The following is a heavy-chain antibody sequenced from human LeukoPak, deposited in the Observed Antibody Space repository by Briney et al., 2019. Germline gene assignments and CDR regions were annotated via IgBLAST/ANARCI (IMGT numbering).Heavy chain of an antibody. Sequence: SETLSLTCTVSGNSISSFFWSWIRQPPGKGLEWIGSMHYSGDSKYNPSLRSRVSLSIDTSKQQFSLRLSSVTAADTAVYYCARDRGSYLNWFDPWGQGTLVTVSS. J-gene: IGHJ5*02. CDR1: GNSISSFF. CDR2: MHYSGDS. V-gene: IGHV4-59*01. CDR3: ARDRGSYLNWFDP.